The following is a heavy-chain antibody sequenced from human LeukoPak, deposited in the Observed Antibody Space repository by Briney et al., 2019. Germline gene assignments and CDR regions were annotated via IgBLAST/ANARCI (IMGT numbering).Heavy chain of an antibody. D-gene: IGHD5-12*01. CDR2: ISWNSGSI. J-gene: IGHJ4*02. CDR1: GFTFDDYA. V-gene: IGHV3-9*01. Sequence: GGSLRLSCAASGFTFDDYAMHWVRQAPGKGLEWVSGISWNSGSIGYADSVKGRFTISRDNAKNSLYLQMNSLRAGDTALYYCAKVGYGTRYYFDYWGQGTLVTVSS. CDR3: AKVGYGTRYYFDY.